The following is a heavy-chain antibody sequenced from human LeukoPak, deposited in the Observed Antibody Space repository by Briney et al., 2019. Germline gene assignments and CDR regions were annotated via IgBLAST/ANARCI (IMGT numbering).Heavy chain of an antibody. CDR2: IHSDEIRT. CDR3: ARGIYGDPVAFDY. CDR1: GFTFSSYW. J-gene: IGHJ4*02. Sequence: GGSLRLSCEASGFTFSSYWMHWVRQAPGRGLVWVSRIHSDEIRTNYADSVTGRFTISRDNAKNTVYLQMNSLRDEDTAVYYCARGIYGDPVAFDYWGQGTLATVSS. V-gene: IGHV3-74*01. D-gene: IGHD4/OR15-4a*01.